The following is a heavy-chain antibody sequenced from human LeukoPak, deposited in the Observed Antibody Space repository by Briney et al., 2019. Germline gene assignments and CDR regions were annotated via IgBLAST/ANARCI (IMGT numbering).Heavy chain of an antibody. Sequence: GGSLRLSCAASGFTFSSYGMSWVCQAPGKGLEWVSAISGSGDSAYYADSVKGRFTISRDNSKNTLYLQVNSPRAEDTAVYYCAKGGPGFNWFDPWGQGTLVTVSS. J-gene: IGHJ5*02. V-gene: IGHV3-23*01. CDR3: AKGGPGFNWFDP. CDR2: ISGSGDSA. CDR1: GFTFSSYG.